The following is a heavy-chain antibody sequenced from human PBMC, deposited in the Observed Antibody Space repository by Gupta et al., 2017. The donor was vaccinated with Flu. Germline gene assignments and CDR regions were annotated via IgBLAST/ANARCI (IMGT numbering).Heavy chain of an antibody. V-gene: IGHV3-21*01. CDR3: ARDYGDYESWFDP. Sequence: EVQLVESGGGLVKPGGSLRLSCAASGFTFSSYSMNWVRQAPGKGLEWVSSISSSSSYIYYADSVKGRFTTSRDNAKNSLYLQMNSLRAEDTAVYYCARDYGDYESWFDPWGQGTLVTVSS. CDR2: ISSSSSYI. J-gene: IGHJ5*02. CDR1: GFTFSSYS. D-gene: IGHD4-17*01.